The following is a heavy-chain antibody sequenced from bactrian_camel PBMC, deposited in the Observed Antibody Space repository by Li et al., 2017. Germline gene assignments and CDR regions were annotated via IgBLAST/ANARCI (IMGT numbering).Heavy chain of an antibody. D-gene: IGHD2*01. CDR3: ATDYFSGGFCLETPSFGY. V-gene: IGHV3S53*01. CDR2: IDTDGSA. Sequence: HVQLVESGGGSVQAGGSLRLSCAVSGYTYSHYCMGWFRQAPGKEREGVAAIDTDGSANYADSVKGRFTISQDNAKNTLYLQMSSLNPADTAMYYCATDYFSGGFCLETPSFGYWGQGTQVTVS. CDR1: GYTYSHYC. J-gene: IGHJ6*01.